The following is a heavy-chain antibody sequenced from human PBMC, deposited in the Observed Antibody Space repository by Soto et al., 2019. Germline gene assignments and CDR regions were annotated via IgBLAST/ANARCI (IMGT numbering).Heavy chain of an antibody. V-gene: IGHV3-30-3*01. CDR3: AREVYYDFWSGVNAHPYYFDD. CDR2: ISDDGSNT. D-gene: IGHD3-3*01. Sequence: QVQLVESGGGVVQPGRSLRLSCAASGFTFSRHTMHWVRQAPGKGLEWVAAISDDGSNTYYADSVKGRFTISRDNSKNTMYLQMHSLSGEGTAVHHCAREVYYDFWSGVNAHPYYFDDWGQGTLVTVSS. J-gene: IGHJ4*02. CDR1: GFTFSRHT.